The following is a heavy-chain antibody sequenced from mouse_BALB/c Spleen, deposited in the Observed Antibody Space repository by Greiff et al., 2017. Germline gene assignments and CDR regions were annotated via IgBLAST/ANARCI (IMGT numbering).Heavy chain of an antibody. CDR2: IRLKSNNYAT. CDR1: GFTFSNYW. J-gene: IGHJ4*01. D-gene: IGHD2-1*01. CDR3: TSLWYTHYAMDY. Sequence: EVKVEESGGGLVQPGGSMKLSCVASGFTFSNYWMNWVRQSPEKGLEWVAEIRLKSNNYATHYAESVKGRFTISRDDSKSSVYLQMNNLRAEDTGIYYCTSLWYTHYAMDYWGQGTSVTVSS. V-gene: IGHV6-6*02.